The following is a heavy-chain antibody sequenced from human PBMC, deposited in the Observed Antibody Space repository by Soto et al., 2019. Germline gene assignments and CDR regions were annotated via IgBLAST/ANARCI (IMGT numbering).Heavy chain of an antibody. J-gene: IGHJ4*02. D-gene: IGHD3-10*01. CDR3: ARDTVRGGHMGGIDY. CDR2: IWYDGRKK. CDR1: GFPFSSNA. Sequence: QVQLVESGGGVVQPGRPRRLSCAASGFPFSSNAMHGFRQAPGRGLEGVPVIWYDGRKKYYEDSVKGRFTISRDNSKNTLYLQMNSLRAEDTAVYYCARDTVRGGHMGGIDYWGQGTLVTVSS. V-gene: IGHV3-33*01.